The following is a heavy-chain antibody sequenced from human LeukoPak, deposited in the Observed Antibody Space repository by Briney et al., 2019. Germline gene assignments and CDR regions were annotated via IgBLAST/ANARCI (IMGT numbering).Heavy chain of an antibody. CDR2: ISAYNGNT. CDR1: GYTFTSYG. V-gene: IGHV1-18*01. CDR3: ARTNFWSGYWYFDY. J-gene: IGHJ4*02. Sequence: ASVKVSCNASGYTFTSYGISWVRQAPGQGLEWMGWISAYNGNTNYAQKLQGRVTMTTDTSTSTAYMELRGLRSDDTAVYYCARTNFWSGYWYFDYWGQGTLVTVSS. D-gene: IGHD3-3*01.